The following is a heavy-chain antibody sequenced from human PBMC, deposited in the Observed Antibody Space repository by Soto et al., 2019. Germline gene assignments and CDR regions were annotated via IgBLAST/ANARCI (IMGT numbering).Heavy chain of an antibody. CDR2: IHYSGST. D-gene: IGHD6-13*01. Sequence: SQMMSVTCSVAGGSSIRGDCYCSLIRQPPGKGLEWIGYIHYSGSTNYNPSLKSRVTISVDTSKNQFSLKLSSVTAADTAVYYCARQRFGFRYSSSCYHHFDYWGQGTLVTVSS. J-gene: IGHJ4*02. CDR3: ARQRFGFRYSSSCYHHFDY. CDR1: GGSSIRGDCY. V-gene: IGHV4-30-4*01.